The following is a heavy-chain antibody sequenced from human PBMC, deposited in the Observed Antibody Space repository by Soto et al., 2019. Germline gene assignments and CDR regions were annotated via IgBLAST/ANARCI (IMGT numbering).Heavy chain of an antibody. CDR2: IGGSGGGT. V-gene: IGHV3-23*01. CDR1: GFTISIYA. J-gene: IGHJ4*02. Sequence: EVQLLESGGGLVHPGGSLRLSCAASGFTISIYAMSWVRQAPGKGLEWVSTIGGSGGGTSYADIVRGRFTISRDNSQNTLYLQMNSLRAEDTAVYYCAKDAPGSGWLSDYWGQGTLVTVSS. CDR3: AKDAPGSGWLSDY. D-gene: IGHD3-22*01.